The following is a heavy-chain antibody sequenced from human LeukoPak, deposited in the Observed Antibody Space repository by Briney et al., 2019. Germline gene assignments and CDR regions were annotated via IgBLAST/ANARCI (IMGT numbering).Heavy chain of an antibody. V-gene: IGHV3-74*01. Sequence: GGSLRLSCAASGFTFSSYWMHWVRQAPGKGLVWVSRINSDGSSTSYADSVKGRFTIPRDNAKNTLYLQMNSLRAEDTAVYYCASDRSRFRGSGSYYYWGQGTLVTVSS. J-gene: IGHJ4*02. CDR3: ASDRSRFRGSGSYYY. D-gene: IGHD3-10*01. CDR1: GFTFSSYW. CDR2: INSDGSST.